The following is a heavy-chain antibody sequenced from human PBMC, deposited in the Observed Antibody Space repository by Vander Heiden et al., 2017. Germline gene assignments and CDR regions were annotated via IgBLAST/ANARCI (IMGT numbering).Heavy chain of an antibody. J-gene: IGHJ4*02. V-gene: IGHV1-69*01. CDR1: VGTFSSYA. CDR2: IIHIFATA. D-gene: IGHD3-16*01. Sequence: QVQLVQSGAEGKKPGSSVKVSCKASVGTFSSYATSWVRQAPGQGLEWMGGIIHIFATANDAQKGQGRVKITADESTSTADMDASRPTYEDTAVYDGARWDGGGHRHFDYLGQGGLFSVSS. CDR3: ARWDGGGHRHFDY.